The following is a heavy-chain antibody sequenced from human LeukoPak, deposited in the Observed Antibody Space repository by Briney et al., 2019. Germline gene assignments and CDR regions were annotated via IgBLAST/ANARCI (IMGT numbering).Heavy chain of an antibody. V-gene: IGHV3-7*01. D-gene: IGHD3-10*01. Sequence: GGSLRLSCAASGFTFSSYEMNWVRQAPGKGLEWVANIKQDGSEKYYVDSVKGRFTISRDNAKNSLYLQMNSLRAEDTAVYYCARDRVLLWFGEKKGMDVWGQGTTVTVSS. CDR1: GFTFSSYE. CDR2: IKQDGSEK. CDR3: ARDRVLLWFGEKKGMDV. J-gene: IGHJ6*02.